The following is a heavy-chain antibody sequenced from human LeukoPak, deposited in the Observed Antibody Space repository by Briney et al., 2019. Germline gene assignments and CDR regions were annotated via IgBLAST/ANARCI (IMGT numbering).Heavy chain of an antibody. CDR2: MSSDGNAM. D-gene: IGHD3-22*01. CDR1: GFTFTAYL. J-gene: IGHJ4*02. V-gene: IGHV3-30-3*01. CDR3: VRESEYDHSASFDY. Sequence: GGSLRLSCAASGFTFTAYLIHWVRQAPAKGLEWVAAMSSDGNAMFYADSVKGRFTISRDNSKNTLYLQMNSLRAEDTAVYYCVRESEYDHSASFDYWGQGTLVTVSS.